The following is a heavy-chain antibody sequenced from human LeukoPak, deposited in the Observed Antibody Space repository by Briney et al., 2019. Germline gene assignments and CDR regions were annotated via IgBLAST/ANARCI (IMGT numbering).Heavy chain of an antibody. CDR1: GADISAYY. V-gene: IGHV4-4*07. J-gene: IGHJ4*02. Sequence: SETLSLTCTVSGADISAYYWSWVRQPAGKRLEWIGIMYTSRTTDYNPSLESRLTISVDRSKNQLSLKLTSVTAADTAVYYCAGRDFWGQGTLVTVSS. CDR2: MYTSRTT. D-gene: IGHD1-26*01. CDR3: AGRDF.